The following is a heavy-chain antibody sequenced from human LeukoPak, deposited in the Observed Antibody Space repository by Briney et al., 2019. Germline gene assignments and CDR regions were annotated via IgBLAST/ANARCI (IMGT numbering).Heavy chain of an antibody. V-gene: IGHV1-69*05. D-gene: IGHD3-22*01. J-gene: IGHJ6*02. CDR2: IIPIFGTA. Sequence: ASVKVSCKASGGTFSSYAISWVRQAPGQGLEWMGGIIPIFGTANYAQKFQGRVTMTRDTSISTAYMELSRLRSDDTAVYYCARDYYDSSGYSFVGYYYYGMDVWGQGTTVTVSS. CDR1: GGTFSSYA. CDR3: ARDYYDSSGYSFVGYYYYGMDV.